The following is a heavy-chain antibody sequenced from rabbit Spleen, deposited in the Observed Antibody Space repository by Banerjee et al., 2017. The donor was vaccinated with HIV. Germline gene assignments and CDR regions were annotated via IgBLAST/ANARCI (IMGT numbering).Heavy chain of an antibody. D-gene: IGHD1-1*01. CDR3: VRGASSSGYYNL. CDR2: IDLVFGST. V-gene: IGHV1S47*01. CDR1: GFDLSSYG. Sequence: QEQLVESGGGLVQPGGSLKLSCKASGFDLSSYGVSWVRQAPEKGLEWIGYIDLVFGSTYYASWVNGRFTISSHNAQNTLYLQLNSLTVADTAIYFCVRGASSSGYYNLWGPGTLVTVS. J-gene: IGHJ4*01.